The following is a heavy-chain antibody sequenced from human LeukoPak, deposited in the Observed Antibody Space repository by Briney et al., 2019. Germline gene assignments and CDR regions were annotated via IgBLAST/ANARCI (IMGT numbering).Heavy chain of an antibody. V-gene: IGHV1-69*06. Sequence: SVKVSCKASGGTFSSYAISWVRQAPGQGREWMGGIIPIFGTANYAQKFQGRVTITADKSTSTAYMELSSLRSEDTAVYYCARDNSITIFGVVIPGHYYYMDVWGKGTTVTVSS. CDR2: IIPIFGTA. CDR3: ARDNSITIFGVVIPGHYYYMDV. D-gene: IGHD3-3*01. CDR1: GGTFSSYA. J-gene: IGHJ6*03.